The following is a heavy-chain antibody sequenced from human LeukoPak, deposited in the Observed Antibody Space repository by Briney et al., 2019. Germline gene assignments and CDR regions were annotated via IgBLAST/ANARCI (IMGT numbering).Heavy chain of an antibody. D-gene: IGHD3-3*01. CDR2: IRYDGSNK. CDR1: GFTFSSYG. V-gene: IGHV3-30*02. CDR3: ARSGRGDFWSGYYPFHYYYYMDV. J-gene: IGHJ6*03. Sequence: PGGSLRLSCAASGFTFSSYGMHWVRQAPGKGLEWVAFIRYDGSNKYYADSVKGRFTISRDNSKNTLYLQMNSLRAEDTAVYYCARSGRGDFWSGYYPFHYYYYMDVWGKGTTVTVSS.